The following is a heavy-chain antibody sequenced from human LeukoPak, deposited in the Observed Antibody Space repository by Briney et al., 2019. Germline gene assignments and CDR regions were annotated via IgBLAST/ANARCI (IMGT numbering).Heavy chain of an antibody. D-gene: IGHD3-3*01. CDR1: GFTFSSYS. V-gene: IGHV3-48*01. CDR3: ARYNDFWSGYFDY. Sequence: PGGSLRLSCAASGFTFSSYSMNWVRQAPGKGLEWVSYISSSSSTIYYADSVKGRFTISRDNAKNSLYLQMNSLRAEDTAVYYCARYNDFWSGYFDYWGQGTLVTVSS. J-gene: IGHJ4*02. CDR2: ISSSSSTI.